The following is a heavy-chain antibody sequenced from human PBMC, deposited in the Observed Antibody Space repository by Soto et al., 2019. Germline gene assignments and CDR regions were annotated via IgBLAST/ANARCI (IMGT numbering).Heavy chain of an antibody. CDR2: ISGSGGST. J-gene: IGHJ4*02. CDR1: GFTFSSYA. D-gene: IGHD6-19*01. CDR3: ANSIIAVAGHDLYYFDY. Sequence: GGSLRLSCAASGFTFSSYAMSWVRQAPGKGLEWVSAISGSGGSTYYADSVKGRFTISRDNSKNTLYLQMNSLRAEDTAVYYCANSIIAVAGHDLYYFDYWGQGTLVTVSS. V-gene: IGHV3-23*01.